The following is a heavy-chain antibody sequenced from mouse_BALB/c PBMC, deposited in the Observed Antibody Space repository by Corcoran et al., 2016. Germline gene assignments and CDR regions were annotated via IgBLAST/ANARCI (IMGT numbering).Heavy chain of an antibody. CDR2: INTYTGEP. Sequence: QIQLVQTGPELKQPGETVKISCKASGYTFTNYGMNWVKKAPGKGLKWMGWINTYTGEPTYADDFKGRFAFSLETSASTAYLQINNLKNEDMATYFCARGDSSNFDYWGQDTTLTVSS. V-gene: IGHV9-1*02. J-gene: IGHJ2*01. D-gene: IGHD3-3*01. CDR3: ARGDSSNFDY. CDR1: GYTFTNYG.